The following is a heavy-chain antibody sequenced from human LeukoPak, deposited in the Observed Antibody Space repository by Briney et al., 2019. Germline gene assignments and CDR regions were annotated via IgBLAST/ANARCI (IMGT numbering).Heavy chain of an antibody. CDR1: GFTFSHYG. CDR3: AKAPEWGGSYWTTLKYYFDY. V-gene: IGHV3-33*06. Sequence: PGESLRLSCAASGFTFSHYGMHWVRQPPGKGLEWVAVIWHDGSNEYYADSVKGQFTISRDNSKNTLYLQMNSLRAEDTAVYYCAKAPEWGGSYWTTLKYYFDYWGQGTLVTVSS. D-gene: IGHD1-26*01. J-gene: IGHJ4*02. CDR2: IWHDGSNE.